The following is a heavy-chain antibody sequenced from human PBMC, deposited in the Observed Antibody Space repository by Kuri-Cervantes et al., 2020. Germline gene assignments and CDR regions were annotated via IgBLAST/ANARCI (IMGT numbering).Heavy chain of an antibody. CDR1: GYTFTGYY. CDR2: INPNSGGT. D-gene: IGHD5-24*01. J-gene: IGHJ4*02. V-gene: IGHV1-2*02. Sequence: ASVKVSCKASGYTFTGYYMHWVRQAPGQGLEWMGWINPNSGGTNHAQKFQGRVTMTRDTSISTAYMELSRLRSDDTAVYYCARMEMATSGFDYWGQGTLVTVSS. CDR3: ARMEMATSGFDY.